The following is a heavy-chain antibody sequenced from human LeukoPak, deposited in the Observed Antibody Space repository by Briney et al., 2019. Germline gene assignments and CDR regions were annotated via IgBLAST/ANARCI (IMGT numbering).Heavy chain of an antibody. CDR2: IYSGGST. V-gene: IGHV3-53*01. Sequence: QPGGSLRLSCAASGFTFSSYWMSWVRQAPGKGLEWVSVIYSGGSTYYADSVKGRFTISRDNSKNTLYLQMNSLRAEDTAVYYCARDLTGADDYWGQGTLVTVSS. J-gene: IGHJ4*02. CDR3: ARDLTGADDY. CDR1: GFTFSSYW. D-gene: IGHD1-26*01.